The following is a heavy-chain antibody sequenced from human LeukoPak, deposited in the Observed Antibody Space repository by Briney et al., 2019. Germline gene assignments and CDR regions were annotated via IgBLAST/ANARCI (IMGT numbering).Heavy chain of an antibody. J-gene: IGHJ4*02. Sequence: ASVKVSCKASGCTFTGYYMHWVRQAPEQGREWMGWINTNSGGTNYAHKFQGRVTMTRDTSISTAYMELSRLRSDDTAVYYCATDPDSGGYQPFDYWGQGTLVTVSS. CDR3: ATDPDSGGYQPFDY. CDR1: GCTFTGYY. CDR2: INTNSGGT. D-gene: IGHD1-26*01. V-gene: IGHV1-2*02.